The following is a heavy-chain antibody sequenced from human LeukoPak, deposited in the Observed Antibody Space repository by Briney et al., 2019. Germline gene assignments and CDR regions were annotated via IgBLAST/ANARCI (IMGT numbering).Heavy chain of an antibody. Sequence: PGGSLRLSCAASGFTFSSYGMHWVRQAPGKGLEWVAFIRYDGSNKYYADSVKGRFTISRDNSKNTLYLQMNSLRAEDTAVYYCAKGPVGTIFGVVNGPDYWGQGTLVTVSS. J-gene: IGHJ4*02. CDR3: AKGPVGTIFGVVNGPDY. V-gene: IGHV3-30*02. CDR1: GFTFSSYG. D-gene: IGHD3-3*01. CDR2: IRYDGSNK.